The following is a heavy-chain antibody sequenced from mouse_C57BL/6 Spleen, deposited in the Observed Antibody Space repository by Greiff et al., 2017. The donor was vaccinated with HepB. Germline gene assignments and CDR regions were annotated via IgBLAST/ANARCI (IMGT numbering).Heavy chain of an antibody. Sequence: QVQLQQPGAELVMPGASVKLSCKASGYTFTSYWMHWVKQRPGQGLEWIGEIDPSDSYTNYNQKFKGKSTLTVDTSSSTAYMQLSSLTSEDSAVYYGARYGTASFDYWGQGTTLTVSS. J-gene: IGHJ2*01. CDR1: GYTFTSYW. CDR2: IDPSDSYT. CDR3: ARYGTASFDY. V-gene: IGHV1-69*01. D-gene: IGHD2-1*01.